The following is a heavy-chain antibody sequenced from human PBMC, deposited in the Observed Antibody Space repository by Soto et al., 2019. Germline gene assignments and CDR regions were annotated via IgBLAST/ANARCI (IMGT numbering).Heavy chain of an antibody. CDR3: ARASPDIVATIWAAYYYYYMDV. CDR2: FDPEDGET. D-gene: IGHD5-12*01. Sequence: ASVKVSCKVSGYTLTELSMHWVRQAPGKGLEWMGGFDPEDGETIYAQKFQGRVTMTEDTSTDTAYMELSSLRSEDTAVYYCARASPDIVATIWAAYYYYYMDVWGKGTTVTVSS. J-gene: IGHJ6*03. V-gene: IGHV1-24*01. CDR1: GYTLTELS.